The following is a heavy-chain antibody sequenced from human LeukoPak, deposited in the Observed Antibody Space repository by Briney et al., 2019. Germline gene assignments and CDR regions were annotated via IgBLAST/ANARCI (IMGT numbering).Heavy chain of an antibody. D-gene: IGHD6-13*01. CDR3: ARDRQQSYFDY. J-gene: IGHJ4*02. V-gene: IGHV3-74*01. CDR2: IKGDGSHT. Sequence: GGSLRLSCAASGFTFSNYWVHWVRQAPGKGLVWVSRIKGDGSHTIYADSVKGRFTISRDNSKNTLYLQMNSLRPEDTAVYYCARDRQQSYFDYWGQGTLVTVSS. CDR1: GFTFSNYW.